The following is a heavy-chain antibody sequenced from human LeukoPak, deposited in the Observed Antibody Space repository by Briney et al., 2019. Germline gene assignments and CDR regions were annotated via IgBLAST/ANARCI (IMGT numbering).Heavy chain of an antibody. CDR3: ARASAAIRRIYFDY. D-gene: IGHD2-21*01. V-gene: IGHV3-23*01. CDR2: ISGSGGST. CDR1: GFTFSSYA. J-gene: IGHJ4*02. Sequence: GGSLRLSCAASGFTFSSYAMSWVRQAPGKGLEWVSAISGSGGSTYYADSVKGRFTISRDNSKNTLYLQMNSLRAEDTAVYYCARASAAIRRIYFDYWGQGTLVTVSS.